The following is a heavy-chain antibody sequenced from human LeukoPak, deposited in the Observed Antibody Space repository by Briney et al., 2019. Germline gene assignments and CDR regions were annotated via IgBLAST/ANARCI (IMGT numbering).Heavy chain of an antibody. CDR2: MNPNNGNT. D-gene: IGHD3-3*01. V-gene: IGHV1-8*01. J-gene: IGHJ6*02. CDR3: AREQSSYDFWSGFYYYYGMDV. CDR1: GYTFTSYD. Sequence: ASVKVSCKASGYTFTSYDINWVRQATGQGLEWMGLMNPNNGNTGYAQKFQGRVTMTRNTSISTAYMELSSLRSEDTAVYYCAREQSSYDFWSGFYYYYGMDVWGQGTTVTVSS.